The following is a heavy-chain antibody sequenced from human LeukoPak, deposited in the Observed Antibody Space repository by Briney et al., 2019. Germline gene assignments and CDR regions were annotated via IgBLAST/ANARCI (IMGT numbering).Heavy chain of an antibody. J-gene: IGHJ4*02. CDR1: GGSINSGDYY. D-gene: IGHD1-1*01. V-gene: IGHV4-30-4*08. CDR2: INHSGST. Sequence: SQTLSLTCIVSGGSINSGDYYWSWIRQPPGKGLEWIGYINHSGSTYYNPSLRSRLIISVDTSKNQFSLQLGSVTAADTAVYYCAREGASTTGTTGVDYWGQGTLVTVSS. CDR3: AREGASTTGTTGVDY.